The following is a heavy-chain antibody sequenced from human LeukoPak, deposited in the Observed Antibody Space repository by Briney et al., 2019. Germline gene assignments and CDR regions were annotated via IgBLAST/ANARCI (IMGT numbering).Heavy chain of an antibody. CDR3: ARDLLGWELHYFDY. V-gene: IGHV1-8*03. Sequence: ASVKVSCKASGYTFTSYDINWVRQATGQGLEWMGWMNPNNGNTGYAPKFQGRVTITRNTSISTVYMELSSLRSEDTAVYYCARDLLGWELHYFDYWGQGTLVTVSP. J-gene: IGHJ4*02. D-gene: IGHD1-26*01. CDR2: MNPNNGNT. CDR1: GYTFTSYD.